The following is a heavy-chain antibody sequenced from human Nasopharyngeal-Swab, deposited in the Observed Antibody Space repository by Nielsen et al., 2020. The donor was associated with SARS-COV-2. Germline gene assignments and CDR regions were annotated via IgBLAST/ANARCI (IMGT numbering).Heavy chain of an antibody. CDR2: INPSGGST. Sequence: ASVKVSCKASGYTFTSYYMHWVRQAPGQGLEWMGIINPSGGSTSYAQKFQGRVTMTRDTSTGTVYMELSSLRSEDTAVYYCARGEVLDYDFWSGYYPGYYGMDVWGQGTTVTVSS. J-gene: IGHJ6*02. CDR3: ARGEVLDYDFWSGYYPGYYGMDV. D-gene: IGHD3-3*01. CDR1: GYTFTSYY. V-gene: IGHV1-46*01.